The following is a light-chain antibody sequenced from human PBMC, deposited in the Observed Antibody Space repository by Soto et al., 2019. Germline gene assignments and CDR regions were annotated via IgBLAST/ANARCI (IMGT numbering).Light chain of an antibody. CDR1: SSDIGGYNY. CDR3: SSYRSSTTTYV. Sequence: QSVLTQPASVSGSPGQSITISCTGTSSDIGGYNYVSWYQQHPGKAPKLMIYEVTNRPSGVSNRISGSKSGNTASLTISGLQAEDEADYYCSSYRSSTTTYVFGAGTQVT. J-gene: IGLJ1*01. CDR2: EVT. V-gene: IGLV2-14*01.